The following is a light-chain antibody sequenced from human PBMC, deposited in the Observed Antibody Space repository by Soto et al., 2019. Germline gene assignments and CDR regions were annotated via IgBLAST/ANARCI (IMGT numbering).Light chain of an antibody. J-gene: IGLJ2*01. CDR1: SSDVGSYNL. CDR2: EGS. CDR3: SSYAGSNNLV. V-gene: IGLV2-23*01. Sequence: QSALTQPASVSGSPGQSITISCTGTSSDVGSYNLVSWYQHHPGKAPKLLIFEGSKRPSGVSYRFSGSKSGSTASLTISELQAEDEADYYCSSYAGSNNLVFGGGTKVTVL.